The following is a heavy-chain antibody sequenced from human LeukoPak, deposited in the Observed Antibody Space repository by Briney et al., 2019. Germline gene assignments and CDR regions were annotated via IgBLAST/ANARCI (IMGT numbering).Heavy chain of an antibody. CDR1: GYTFTAYY. Sequence: ASVKVSCKASGYTFTAYYIHWVRQAPGQRLEWMGWVSPNNGGTNYAQKFQGRVTMTRDTSISTLYMDLNSLRSDDTAVYYCARSDVLYASQGEARYFNHWGQGTLVTVSS. CDR3: ARSDVLYASQGEARYFNH. CDR2: VSPNNGGT. D-gene: IGHD3-16*01. J-gene: IGHJ4*02. V-gene: IGHV1-2*02.